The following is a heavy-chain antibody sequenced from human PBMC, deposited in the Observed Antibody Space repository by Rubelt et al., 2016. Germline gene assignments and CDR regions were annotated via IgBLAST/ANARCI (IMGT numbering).Heavy chain of an antibody. J-gene: IGHJ1*01. Sequence: GKGLEWVAVIWFDGNNKYYVDSVKGRFTISRDNAKNSLYLQMNSLRAEDTAVYYCARGVVVTAMSGFQHWGQGTLVTVSS. CDR3: ARGVVVTAMSGFQH. CDR2: IWFDGNNK. D-gene: IGHD2-21*02. V-gene: IGHV3-33*01.